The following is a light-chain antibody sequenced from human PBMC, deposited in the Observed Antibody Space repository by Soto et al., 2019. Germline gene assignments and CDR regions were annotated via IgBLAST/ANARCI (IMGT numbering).Light chain of an antibody. Sequence: EIVLTQSPGTLSLSPGERATLSCRASQNVGSNYLAWYQQKPGQAPRLLIYDASSRATGIPDRFSGSGSGTDFTLTISRLEPEDFAVYYCQQYGTSPFTFGQGTKLE. CDR1: QNVGSNY. CDR2: DAS. V-gene: IGKV3-20*01. CDR3: QQYGTSPFT. J-gene: IGKJ2*01.